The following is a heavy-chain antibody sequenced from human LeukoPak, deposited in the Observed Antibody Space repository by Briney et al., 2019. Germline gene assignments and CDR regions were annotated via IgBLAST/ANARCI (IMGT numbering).Heavy chain of an antibody. D-gene: IGHD5-18*01. CDR1: GGSIGSYY. V-gene: IGHV4-34*01. Sequence: SETLSLTCTVSGGSIGSYYWSWIRQPPGKGLEWIGEINQSGSTNCNPSLKSRVTISVDTSKNQFSLKLSSVTAADTAVYYCARGNRIQLWSMDVWGKGTTVTVSS. CDR3: ARGNRIQLWSMDV. CDR2: INQSGST. J-gene: IGHJ6*03.